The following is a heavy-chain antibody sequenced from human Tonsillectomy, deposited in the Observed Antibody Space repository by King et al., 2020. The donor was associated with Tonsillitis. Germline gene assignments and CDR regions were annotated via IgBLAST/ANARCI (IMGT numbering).Heavy chain of an antibody. V-gene: IGHV4-30-2*01. J-gene: IGHJ4*02. D-gene: IGHD6-19*01. CDR3: ARRSEQWLVLDY. CDR1: GGSISSGGYS. Sequence: LQLQESGSGLVKPSQTLSLTCAVSGGSISSGGYSWRWIRQPPGKGLEWIGYIYHSGSTYYNPSLQSRVTISVDRSKNQFSLKLSSVTAADTAVYYCARRSEQWLVLDYWGQGTLVTVSS. CDR2: IYHSGST.